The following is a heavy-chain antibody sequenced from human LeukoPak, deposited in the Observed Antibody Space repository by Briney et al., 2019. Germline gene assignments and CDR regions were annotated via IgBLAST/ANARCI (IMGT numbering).Heavy chain of an antibody. D-gene: IGHD3-22*01. V-gene: IGHV3-23*01. J-gene: IGHJ4*02. Sequence: GGSLRLSCAASGFTFSIYAMSWVRQAPGKGLEWVSAISGSGGSTYYADSVKGRFTISRDNSKNTLYLQMNSLRAEDTAVYYCAKGSYYYDSSGYYLIFLFPFDYWGQGTLVTVSS. CDR2: ISGSGGST. CDR3: AKGSYYYDSSGYYLIFLFPFDY. CDR1: GFTFSIYA.